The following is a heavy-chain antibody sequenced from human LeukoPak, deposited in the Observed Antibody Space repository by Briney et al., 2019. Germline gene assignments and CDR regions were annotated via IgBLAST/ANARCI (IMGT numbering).Heavy chain of an antibody. CDR2: ISTDSLTI. V-gene: IGHV3-48*04. CDR3: ARKAQTGSHSGPFDI. Sequence: GGSLRLSCAASGFTFSSYGMHWVRQAPGEGLEWISSISTDSLTIKYADFVSGQFTISRDNAEHLLFLQMNSLRAEDTAVYYCARKAQTGSHSGPFDIWGQGTLVTVSS. D-gene: IGHD1-26*01. CDR1: GFTFSSYG. J-gene: IGHJ3*02.